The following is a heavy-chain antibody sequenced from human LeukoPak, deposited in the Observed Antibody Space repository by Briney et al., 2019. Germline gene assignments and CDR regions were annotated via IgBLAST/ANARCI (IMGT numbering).Heavy chain of an antibody. J-gene: IGHJ4*02. CDR2: ISSSGSTI. CDR3: ARGGYYYDSSGYPGGY. CDR1: GFTFSSYE. Sequence: GGSLRLSCAASGFTFSSYEMNWVRQAPGKGLEWVSYISSSGSTIYYADSVKGRFTISRDNAKNSLYLQMNSLRAEDTAVYYCARGGYYYDSSGYPGGYWGQGTLVTVSS. V-gene: IGHV3-48*03. D-gene: IGHD3-22*01.